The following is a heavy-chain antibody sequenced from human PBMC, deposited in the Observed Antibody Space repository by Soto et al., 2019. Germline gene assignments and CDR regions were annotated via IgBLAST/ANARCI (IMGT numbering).Heavy chain of an antibody. D-gene: IGHD6-19*01. J-gene: IGHJ4*02. CDR1: GVSISSGDYY. V-gene: IGHV4-30-4*01. Sequence: SKTLSLTCSVSGVSISSGDYYWCWIRQPPGKGLEWIGYIYSSGTTYYNPSLKSRVTISVDTSNNQFSLKLTSVTAADTAVYYCATTFGYNSGWYRFDYWGQGTLVTVSS. CDR3: ATTFGYNSGWYRFDY. CDR2: IYSSGTT.